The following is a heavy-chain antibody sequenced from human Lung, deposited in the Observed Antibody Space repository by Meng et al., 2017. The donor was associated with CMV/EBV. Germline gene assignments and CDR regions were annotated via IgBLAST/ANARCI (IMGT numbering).Heavy chain of an antibody. J-gene: IGHJ4*02. V-gene: IGHV3-7*01. CDR1: GFTFTNYW. Sequence: GGSLRLSCAASGFTFTNYWMTWVRQAPGKGLEWVGNINEAGSVKHYVDSVKGRFTMSRDNAKNSVYLQMNGLRADDTAVYFCAREYWGPDYWGQGTRVTVSS. CDR3: AREYWGPDY. CDR2: INEAGSVK. D-gene: IGHD7-27*01.